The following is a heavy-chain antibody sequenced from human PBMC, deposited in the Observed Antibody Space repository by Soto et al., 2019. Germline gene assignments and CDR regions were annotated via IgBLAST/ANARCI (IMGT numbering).Heavy chain of an antibody. V-gene: IGHV5-51*01. Sequence: EESRNISYQGTGYLFSTSFIGWVRQKPGKDLEWLGNVYPSDSDVRYSPAFEGKVTISADNSINTAYLQSLNLKASDTAIYYCIQGATRSFDSWGQGTLVTVS. CDR2: VYPSDSDV. J-gene: IGHJ4*02. CDR1: GYLFSTSF. CDR3: IQGATRSFDS. D-gene: IGHD5-18*01.